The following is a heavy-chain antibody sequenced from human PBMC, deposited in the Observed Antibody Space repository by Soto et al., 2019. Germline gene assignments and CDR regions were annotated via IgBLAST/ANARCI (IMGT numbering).Heavy chain of an antibody. CDR1: GFTFSTYS. CDR3: ARGTADYYDSSGYFEY. CDR2: ISSSTTYI. D-gene: IGHD3-22*01. J-gene: IGHJ4*02. Sequence: GSLRLSCAASGFTFSTYSMTWVRQAPGKGLEWVSSISSSTTYIYYADSVKGRFTISRDNTKNSLYLQMNSLRAADTAIYYCARGTADYYDSSGYFEYWGQGTLVTVSS. V-gene: IGHV3-21*01.